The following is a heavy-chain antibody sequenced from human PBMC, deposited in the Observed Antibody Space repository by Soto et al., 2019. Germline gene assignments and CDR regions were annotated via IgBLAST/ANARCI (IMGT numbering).Heavy chain of an antibody. D-gene: IGHD1-7*01. CDR1: GGTFSSYT. CDR3: AREGNYSTSFIDY. Sequence: ASVKVSCKASGGTFSSYTISWVRQAPGQGLEWMGRIIPILGIANYAQKFQGRVTFTADKSTSTAYMELSSLRFEDTAVYYCAREGNYSTSFIDYWGQGTLVTSPQ. V-gene: IGHV1-69*04. J-gene: IGHJ4*02. CDR2: IIPILGIA.